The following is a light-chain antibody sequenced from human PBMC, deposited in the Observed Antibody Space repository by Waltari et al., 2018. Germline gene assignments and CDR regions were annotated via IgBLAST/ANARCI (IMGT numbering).Light chain of an antibody. V-gene: IGLV1-40*01. CDR2: ANT. CDR1: SSTTRARSD. CDR3: QSYDSSLSRSV. Sequence: QSRLTPPPSVSGAPGHSLPISSTGPSSTTRARSDAHGYQLLPVTAPKLLISANTNRPAGVPDRLSGSKSGTSAALAITGLQAEDEADYYCQSYDSSLSRSVFGGGTKLTVL. J-gene: IGLJ2*01.